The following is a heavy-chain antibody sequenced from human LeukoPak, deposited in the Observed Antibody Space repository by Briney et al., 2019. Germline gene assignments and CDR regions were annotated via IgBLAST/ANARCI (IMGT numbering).Heavy chain of an antibody. D-gene: IGHD2-21*01. Sequence: ASVKVSCKASGYTFTKYVVHWVRQAPGQRPEWMGWLNAGNGDTKYSQNFQDRVTIIRDTSANTAYMELSSLTSEDTALYYCARDDCGDTCYPGGYWGQGTLVTVSS. J-gene: IGHJ4*02. CDR2: LNAGNGDT. V-gene: IGHV1-3*01. CDR3: ARDDCGDTCYPGGY. CDR1: GYTFTKYV.